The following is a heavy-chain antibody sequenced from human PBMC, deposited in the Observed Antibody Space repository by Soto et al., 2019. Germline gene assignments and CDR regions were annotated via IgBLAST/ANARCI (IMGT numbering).Heavy chain of an antibody. CDR3: ARRYGPGFDY. CDR2: IYYSGNP. J-gene: IGHJ4*02. V-gene: IGHV4-59*08. D-gene: IGHD4-17*01. Sequence: SETLSLTCTVSGDSISSNYWSWIRQPPGKGLEWIGYIYYSGNPTYNPSFKSRVKMSVDRSKNQISLRLSSLTAADTAVYYCARRYGPGFDYWGQGTLVTVSS. CDR1: GDSISSNY.